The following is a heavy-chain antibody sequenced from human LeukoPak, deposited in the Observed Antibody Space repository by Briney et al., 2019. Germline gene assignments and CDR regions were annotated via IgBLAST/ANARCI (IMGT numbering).Heavy chain of an antibody. CDR1: GGTFSSYA. J-gene: IGHJ5*02. Sequence: SVKVSCKASGGTFSSYAISWVRQAPGQGLEWMGRIIPILGIANYAQKFQGRVTITADKSTSTAYMELSSLRSEDTAVYYCATEGDFRDGYRKGGFSWFDPWGQGTLVTVSS. CDR2: IIPILGIA. CDR3: ATEGDFRDGYRKGGFSWFDP. D-gene: IGHD5-24*01. V-gene: IGHV1-69*04.